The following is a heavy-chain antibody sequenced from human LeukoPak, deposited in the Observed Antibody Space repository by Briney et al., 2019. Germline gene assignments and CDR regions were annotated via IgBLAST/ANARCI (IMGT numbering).Heavy chain of an antibody. Sequence: PSETLSLICTVYGGSISSSDYYWGWIRQPPGKGLEWIGNIYYSGSTYYNPSLKSRVAISVDSSKNQFSLRLTSVTAADTAVYYCARWVATPRGYFDFWGQGTLVTVSS. D-gene: IGHD5-12*01. CDR2: IYYSGST. V-gene: IGHV4-39*01. CDR3: ARWVATPRGYFDF. CDR1: GGSISSSDYY. J-gene: IGHJ4*02.